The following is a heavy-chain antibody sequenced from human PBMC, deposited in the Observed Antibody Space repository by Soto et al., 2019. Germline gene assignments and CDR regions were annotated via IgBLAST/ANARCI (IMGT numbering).Heavy chain of an antibody. CDR2: ISGSGGTT. CDR3: ARGQGIVMFPVPVGIVNRPKPTGFDY. J-gene: IGHJ4*02. V-gene: IGHV3-23*01. CDR1: GFTFSSYA. Sequence: EVQLLESGGGLARPGGALRLCCTASGFTFSSYAMTWVRQAPGKGLAWVSGISGSGGTTHYTDAVKGRFTVSRDNSNNTVCLQMNSLRVEDTAVYYCARGQGIVMFPVPVGIVNRPKPTGFDYWGQGTLVPVST. D-gene: IGHD2-15*01.